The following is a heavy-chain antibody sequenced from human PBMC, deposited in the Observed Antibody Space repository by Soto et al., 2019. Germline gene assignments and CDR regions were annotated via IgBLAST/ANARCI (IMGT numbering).Heavy chain of an antibody. J-gene: IGHJ5*02. Sequence: QVQLQESGPGLVKPSETLSLTCTVSGGSVSSGSYYWSWIRQPPGKVLEWLGYIYYSGSTNYNPSLKSRVTISVDTSKSQCSLKLSSVTAAETAVYYCAGSIPETTPLDPWGQGALVTVSS. CDR3: AGSIPETTPLDP. CDR2: IYYSGST. V-gene: IGHV4-61*01. D-gene: IGHD1-7*01. CDR1: GGSVSSGSYY.